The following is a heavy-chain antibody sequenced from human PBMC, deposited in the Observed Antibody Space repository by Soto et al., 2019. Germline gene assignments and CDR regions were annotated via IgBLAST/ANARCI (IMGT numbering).Heavy chain of an antibody. CDR2: ITGSGDYT. V-gene: IGHV3-23*01. CDR1: GFTFSNYA. J-gene: IGHJ4*02. Sequence: PGGSLRLSCAASGFTFSNYAMSWVRQAPGKGLEWVSSITGSGDYTYYADSVKGRFTISRDNSKNTLYLQMNSLRAEDTAVYYCAKARYYDSTGYLYYFDYWGQGTLVT. CDR3: AKARYYDSTGYLYYFDY. D-gene: IGHD3-22*01.